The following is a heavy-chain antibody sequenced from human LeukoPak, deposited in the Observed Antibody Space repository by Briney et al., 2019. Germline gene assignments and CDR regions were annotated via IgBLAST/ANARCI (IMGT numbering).Heavy chain of an antibody. Sequence: GGSLRLSCAASGFTFSSYTMSWVRQAPGKGLEWVSSISGSGGSTYYADSVKGRFTISRDNSKNTLYVQMNSLRAEDTAVYSCAKGLQWELPFDYWGQGTLVTVSS. D-gene: IGHD1-26*01. CDR1: GFTFSSYT. CDR3: AKGLQWELPFDY. CDR2: ISGSGGST. V-gene: IGHV3-23*01. J-gene: IGHJ4*02.